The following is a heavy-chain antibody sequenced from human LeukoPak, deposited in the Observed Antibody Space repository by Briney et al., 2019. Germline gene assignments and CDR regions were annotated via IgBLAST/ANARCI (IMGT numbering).Heavy chain of an antibody. Sequence: SETLSLTCTVSGGSISSYYWSWLRQPAGKGLEWIGRLYTSGSTNYNPSLKSRVTISVDTSKNQFSLKLSSVTAADTAVYYCARNSGSYPEYYYYYYYMDVWGKGTTVTVSS. D-gene: IGHD1-26*01. CDR3: ARNSGSYPEYYYYYYYMDV. J-gene: IGHJ6*03. CDR1: GGSISSYY. CDR2: LYTSGST. V-gene: IGHV4-4*07.